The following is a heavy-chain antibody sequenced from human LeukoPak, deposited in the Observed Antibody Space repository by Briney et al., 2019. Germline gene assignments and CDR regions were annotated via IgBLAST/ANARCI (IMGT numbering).Heavy chain of an antibody. D-gene: IGHD5-18*01. CDR2: ISAYNGNT. CDR1: GYTFTSYG. V-gene: IGHV1-18*01. CDR3: ARSNLRGYGYGFAFDI. Sequence: ASVKVSCKASGYTFTSYGISWVRQAPGQGIEWMGWISAYNGNTNYAQKLQGRVTMTTDTSTSTAYMELRSLRSDDTAVYYCARSNLRGYGYGFAFDIWGQGTMVTVSS. J-gene: IGHJ3*02.